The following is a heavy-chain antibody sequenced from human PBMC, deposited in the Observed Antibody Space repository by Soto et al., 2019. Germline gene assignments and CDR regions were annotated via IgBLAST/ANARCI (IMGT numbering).Heavy chain of an antibody. V-gene: IGHV3-23*01. CDR3: ARLQGATRGAFDM. D-gene: IGHD3-10*01. Sequence: SGFTFSSYAMRWVRQAPVKGLEWVSAIIGSGGDTHYADSVKGRFTISRDNPKNTLYLQIDSLRAEDTAVYYCARLQGATRGAFDMWGQGTMVTVSS. CDR1: GFTFSSYA. J-gene: IGHJ3*02. CDR2: IIGSGGDT.